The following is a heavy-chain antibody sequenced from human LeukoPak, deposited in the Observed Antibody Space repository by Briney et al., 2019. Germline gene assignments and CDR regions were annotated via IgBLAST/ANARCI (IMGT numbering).Heavy chain of an antibody. J-gene: IGHJ6*03. CDR2: ITSSGSTI. V-gene: IGHV3-48*03. D-gene: IGHD3-22*01. Sequence: GGSLRLSCAASGFTFSSYEMNWVRQAPGKGLEWVSYITSSGSTIYYADSVKGRFTISRDNAKNSLYLQMNSLRAEDTAVYYCARVYRYDQFPGHDTPILMDVWGKGTTATVSS. CDR3: ARVYRYDQFPGHDTPILMDV. CDR1: GFTFSSYE.